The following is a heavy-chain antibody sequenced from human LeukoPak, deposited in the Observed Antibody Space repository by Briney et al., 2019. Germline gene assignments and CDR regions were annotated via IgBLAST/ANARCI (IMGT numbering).Heavy chain of an antibody. Sequence: ETLSLTCTVSGGSISSYYWSWIRQPAGKELEWIGRIYTSGSTNYNPSLKSRVTMSVDTSKNQFSLKLSSVTAADTAVYYCARDRWDSSGYYYSWFDPWGQGTLVTVSS. CDR3: ARDRWDSSGYYYSWFDP. CDR2: IYTSGST. D-gene: IGHD3-22*01. CDR1: GGSISSYY. V-gene: IGHV4-4*07. J-gene: IGHJ5*02.